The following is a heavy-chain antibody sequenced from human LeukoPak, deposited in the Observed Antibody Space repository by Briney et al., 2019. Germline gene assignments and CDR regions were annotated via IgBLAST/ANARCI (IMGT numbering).Heavy chain of an antibody. CDR3: AKAPPYKKYFDY. J-gene: IGHJ4*02. CDR2: ISWNSGSI. D-gene: IGHD1-1*01. CDR1: GFTFDDYA. V-gene: IGHV3-9*01. Sequence: HPGRSLRLSCAASGFTFDDYAMHWVRQAPGKGLEWVSGISWNSGSIGYADSVKGRFTISRDNSKNTLYLQMNSLRAEDTAVYYCAKAPPYKKYFDYWGQGTLVTVSS.